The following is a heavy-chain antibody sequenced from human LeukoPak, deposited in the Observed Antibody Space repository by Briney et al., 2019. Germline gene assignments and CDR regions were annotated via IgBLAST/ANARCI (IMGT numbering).Heavy chain of an antibody. CDR2: IYYSGST. CDR3: ARHDVDTAMVTVFGY. Sequence: SETLSLTCTVSGGSISSSSHYWGWIRQPPGKGLEWIGSIYYSGSTYYNPSLKSRVTISVDTSKNQFSLKLSSVTAADTAVYYCARHDVDTAMVTVFGYWGQGTLVTVSS. CDR1: GGSISSSSHY. V-gene: IGHV4-39*01. J-gene: IGHJ4*02. D-gene: IGHD5-18*01.